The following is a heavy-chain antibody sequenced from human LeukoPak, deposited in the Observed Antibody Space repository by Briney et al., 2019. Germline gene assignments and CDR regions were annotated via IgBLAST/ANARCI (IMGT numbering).Heavy chain of an antibody. D-gene: IGHD3-16*01. V-gene: IGHV1-2*02. CDR3: TRDRLGGSGWFDP. CDR1: GYTFTDYN. CDR2: MNPNGGGA. J-gene: IGHJ5*02. Sequence: GASVKVSCKASGYTFTDYNIHWVRQAPGQGLEWMGWMNPNGGGANYAQNFQDRVTMTRDTSISTAYMELSGMRSDDSAVYYCTRDRLGGSGWFDPWGQGTLVTVSS.